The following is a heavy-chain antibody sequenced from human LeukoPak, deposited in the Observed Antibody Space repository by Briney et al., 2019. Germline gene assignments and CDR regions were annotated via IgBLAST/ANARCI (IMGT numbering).Heavy chain of an antibody. D-gene: IGHD3-9*01. V-gene: IGHV3-23*01. CDR2: ISGSGGST. J-gene: IGHJ4*02. CDR3: AKHLRSPSPGYASFDY. CDR1: GFTFSSYA. Sequence: PGGSLRLSCAASGFTFSSYAMSWVRQAPGKGLEWVSVISGSGGSTYYADSVKGRFTISRDNSKNTLYLQMNSLRAEDTAVYYCAKHLRSPSPGYASFDYWGQGTLVTVSS.